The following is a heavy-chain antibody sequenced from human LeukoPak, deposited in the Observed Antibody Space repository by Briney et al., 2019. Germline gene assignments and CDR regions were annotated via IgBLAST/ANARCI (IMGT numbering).Heavy chain of an antibody. J-gene: IGHJ5*02. CDR1: GYSLTTYN. CDR3: ARVSDIVYSRGFDP. CDR2: INPTDGST. D-gene: IGHD2-15*01. Sequence: GASVKVSCKASGYSLTTYNIHWVRQAPGQGLEWLGIINPTDGSTSYAQNFQGRVTVTRDTSTSTVYMELSSLRSEDTAVYYCARVSDIVYSRGFDPWGQGTLVTVSS. V-gene: IGHV1-46*01.